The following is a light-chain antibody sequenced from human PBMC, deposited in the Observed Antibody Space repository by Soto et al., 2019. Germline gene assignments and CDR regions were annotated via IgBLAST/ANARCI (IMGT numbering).Light chain of an antibody. V-gene: IGLV4-69*01. CDR2: LNSDGSH. J-gene: IGLJ3*02. CDR3: QTWVTGIWV. Sequence: QAVVTQPPSASASLGASVKLTCTLSSGHSTYAIAWHQQQPEKGPRFLMNLNSDGSHSKGDGIPDRFSGSSSGAERYLTISSLQSDDEADYYCQTWVTGIWVFGGGTKVTVL. CDR1: SGHSTYA.